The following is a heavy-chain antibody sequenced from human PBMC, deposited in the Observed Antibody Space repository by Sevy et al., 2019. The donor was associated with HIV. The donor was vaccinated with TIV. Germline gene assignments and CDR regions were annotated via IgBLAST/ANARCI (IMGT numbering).Heavy chain of an antibody. D-gene: IGHD2-21*02. V-gene: IGHV4-59*01. J-gene: IGHJ4*02. CDR1: GGSISGYY. CDR2: VYYTGTT. CDR3: ARDGGRGQYCGGDCYPFDY. Sequence: SETLSLTCTVSGGSISGYYWSWVRQPPGKGLELIAYVYYTGTTNYNPYLKSRVTISVDTSKNQSSLKLSSVTAADTAVYYGARDGGRGQYCGGDCYPFDYWGQGTLVTVSS.